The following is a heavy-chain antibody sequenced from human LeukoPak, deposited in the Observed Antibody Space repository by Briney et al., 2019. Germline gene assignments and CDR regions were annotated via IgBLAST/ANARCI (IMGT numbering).Heavy chain of an antibody. CDR1: GFTFSSYA. V-gene: IGHV3-64D*06. CDR3: VKDESFSRGCIAAAGDDY. D-gene: IGHD6-13*01. Sequence: GGSLRLSCSASGFTFSSYAMHWVRQAPGKGLEYVSAISSNGGSTYCADSVKGRFTISRDNSKNTLYLQMSSLRAEDTAVYYCVKDESFSRGCIAAAGDDYWGQGTLVTVSS. CDR2: ISSNGGST. J-gene: IGHJ4*02.